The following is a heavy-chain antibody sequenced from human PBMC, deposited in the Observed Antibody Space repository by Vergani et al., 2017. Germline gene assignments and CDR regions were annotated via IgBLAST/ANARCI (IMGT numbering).Heavy chain of an antibody. D-gene: IGHD4-17*01. J-gene: IGHJ5*02. CDR3: ARVGDYDRPNWFDP. CDR2: IYYSGST. Sequence: QLQLQESGPGLVKPSETLSLTCTVSVCSISSSSYYWGWIRQPPGKGLEWIGRIYYSGSTYYNPSLKSRVTISVDTSKNQFSLKLSYVTAADTAVYYCARVGDYDRPNWFDPWGQGTLVTVSS. CDR1: VCSISSSSYY. V-gene: IGHV4-39*07.